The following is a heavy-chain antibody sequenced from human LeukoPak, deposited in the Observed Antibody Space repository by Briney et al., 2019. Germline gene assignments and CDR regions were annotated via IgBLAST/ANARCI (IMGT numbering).Heavy chain of an antibody. Sequence: SETLSLTCTVSGGSISSSSYYWGWIRQPPGEGLEWIGSIYYSGTTYYNPSLKSRVTISVDTSKNQFSLILSSVTAADTAEYYCARLGSAAGGSRYFDYWGQGTLVTVSS. J-gene: IGHJ4*02. D-gene: IGHD6-13*01. V-gene: IGHV4-39*01. CDR1: GGSISSSSYY. CDR2: IYYSGTT. CDR3: ARLGSAAGGSRYFDY.